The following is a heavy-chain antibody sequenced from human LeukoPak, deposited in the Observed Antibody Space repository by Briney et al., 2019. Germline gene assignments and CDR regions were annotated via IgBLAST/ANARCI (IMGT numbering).Heavy chain of an antibody. V-gene: IGHV3-53*01. CDR1: GFTVSSNY. CDR2: IYSGGGT. J-gene: IGHJ4*02. Sequence: GGSLRLSCAASGFTVSSNYMNWVRQAPGKGLEWVSIIYSGGGTYYADSVKGRFTISRDNSKNTLYLQMNSLRADDTAVYYCARGCYYERSGYCPFDYWGPGTLVTVSS. CDR3: ARGCYYERSGYCPFDY. D-gene: IGHD3-22*01.